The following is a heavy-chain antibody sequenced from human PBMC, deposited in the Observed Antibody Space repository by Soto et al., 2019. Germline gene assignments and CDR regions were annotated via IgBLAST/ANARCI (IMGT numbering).Heavy chain of an antibody. Sequence: SETLSLTCSVSGASINSANWWVWVRQPPGKGLEWIGEIYHIGSTTYNPSLKSRATISVDKSKNQFSLIVTSVTAADTAVYYCAKRYDFWSGRWYGLGVWGQGTTVTVS. J-gene: IGHJ6*02. V-gene: IGHV4-4*02. CDR3: AKRYDFWSGRWYGLGV. CDR2: IYHIGST. D-gene: IGHD3-3*01. CDR1: GASINSANW.